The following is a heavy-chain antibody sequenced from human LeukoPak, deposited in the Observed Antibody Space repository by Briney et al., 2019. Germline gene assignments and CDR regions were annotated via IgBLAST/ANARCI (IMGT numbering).Heavy chain of an antibody. CDR3: AKGKYFDWSYAFEI. J-gene: IGHJ3*02. V-gene: IGHV3-23*01. CDR2: ISGSGSTT. Sequence: GGSLRLSRAASGFTFSSYDMSWVRQAPGKGLEWVSGISGSGSTTKYADSVKGRFTISRDNSKNTVYLQMNSLSAGDTAIYHCAKGKYFDWSYAFEIWGQGTMITVSS. CDR1: GFTFSSYD. D-gene: IGHD3-9*01.